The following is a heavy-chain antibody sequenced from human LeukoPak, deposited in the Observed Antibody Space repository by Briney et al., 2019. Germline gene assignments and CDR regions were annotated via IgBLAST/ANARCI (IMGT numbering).Heavy chain of an antibody. CDR1: GFTFSSYS. Sequence: PGGSLRLSCAASGFTFSSYSMNWVRQAPGKGLEWVSNISSSSSTIYYADSVKGRFTISRDNAKNSLYLQMNSLRAEDTAVYYCARERPRNYYDSSGPIRYWGQGTLVTVSS. J-gene: IGHJ4*02. V-gene: IGHV3-48*01. CDR3: ARERPRNYYDSSGPIRY. CDR2: ISSSSSTI. D-gene: IGHD3-22*01.